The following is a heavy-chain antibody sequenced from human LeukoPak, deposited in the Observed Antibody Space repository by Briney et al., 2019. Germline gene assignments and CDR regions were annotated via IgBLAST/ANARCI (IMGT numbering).Heavy chain of an antibody. D-gene: IGHD5-24*01. Sequence: SVKVSCKASGGTFSSYAISWVRQAPGQGLEWMGGIIPIFGTANYAQKFQGRVTITADESTSTVYMELSSLRSEDTAVYYCARGGMATNYMDVWGKGTTVTVSS. J-gene: IGHJ6*03. CDR3: ARGGMATNYMDV. CDR1: GGTFSSYA. V-gene: IGHV1-69*13. CDR2: IIPIFGTA.